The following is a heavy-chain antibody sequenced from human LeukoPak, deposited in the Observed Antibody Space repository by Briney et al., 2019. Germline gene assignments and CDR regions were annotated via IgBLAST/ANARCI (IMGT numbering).Heavy chain of an antibody. V-gene: IGHV4-30-4*01. CDR2: IYYSGST. CDR3: ARSRYGPWFDP. D-gene: IGHD4-17*01. J-gene: IGHJ5*02. Sequence: PSETLSLTCTVSGGSISSGDYYWSWLRQPPGTGLEWIGYIYYSGSTYYNPSLKSRVTISVDTSKNQFSLKLSSVTAADTAVYYCARSRYGPWFDPWGQGTLVTVSS. CDR1: GGSISSGDYY.